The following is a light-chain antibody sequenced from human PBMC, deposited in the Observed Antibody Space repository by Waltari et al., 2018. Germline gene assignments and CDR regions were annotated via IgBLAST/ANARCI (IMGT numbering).Light chain of an antibody. J-gene: IGKJ1*01. V-gene: IGKV3-11*01. CDR3: QQSYSTPWT. CDR1: QSVSTY. CDR2: DAS. Sequence: EIVLTQSPATLSLSPGEIATLSCRASQSVSTYLAWFQQKPGQAPRLLIYDASNRATGIPARFSGSGSGTDFTLTISGLEPEDFATYYCQQSYSTPWTFGQGTKVEIK.